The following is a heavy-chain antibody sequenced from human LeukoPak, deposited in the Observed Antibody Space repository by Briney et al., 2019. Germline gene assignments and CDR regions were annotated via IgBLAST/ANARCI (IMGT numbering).Heavy chain of an antibody. D-gene: IGHD1-26*01. CDR3: ARDGSGSYWY. Sequence: ASVKVSCKASGGTFSSYAISWVRQAPGQGLEWMGRIIPILGIANYAQKFQDRVTITADKSTSTAYMELSSLRSEDTAVYYCARDGSGSYWYWGQGTLVTVSS. CDR2: IIPILGIA. CDR1: GGTFSSYA. J-gene: IGHJ4*02. V-gene: IGHV1-69*04.